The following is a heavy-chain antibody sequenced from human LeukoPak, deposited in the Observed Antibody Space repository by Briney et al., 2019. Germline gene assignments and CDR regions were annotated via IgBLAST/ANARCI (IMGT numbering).Heavy chain of an antibody. CDR3: ARDDYGDYERGTFDY. CDR1: GYTLTELS. V-gene: IGHV1-24*01. CDR2: FDPEDGET. D-gene: IGHD4-17*01. J-gene: IGHJ4*02. Sequence: ASVKVSCKVSGYTLTELSMHWVRQAPGKGLEWMGGFDPEDGETIYAQKFQGRVTMTEDTSTDTAYMELSSLRSEDTAVYYCARDDYGDYERGTFDYWGQGTLVTVSS.